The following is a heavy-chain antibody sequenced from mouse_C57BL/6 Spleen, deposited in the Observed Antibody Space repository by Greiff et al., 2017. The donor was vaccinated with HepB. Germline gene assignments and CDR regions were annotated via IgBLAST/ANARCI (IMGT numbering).Heavy chain of an antibody. CDR2: ISSGSSTI. D-gene: IGHD1-1*01. CDR3: AITTVVAPPYAMDY. V-gene: IGHV5-17*01. CDR1: GFTFSDYG. Sequence: EVQRVESGGGLVKPGGSLKLSCAASGFTFSDYGMHWVRQAPEKGLEWVAYISSGSSTIYYADTVKGRFTISRDNAKNTLFLQMTSLRSEDTAMYYCAITTVVAPPYAMDYWGQGTSVTVSS. J-gene: IGHJ4*01.